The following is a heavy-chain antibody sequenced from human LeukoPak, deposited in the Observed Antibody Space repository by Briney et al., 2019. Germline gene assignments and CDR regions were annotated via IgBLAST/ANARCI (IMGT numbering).Heavy chain of an antibody. D-gene: IGHD2-2*01. V-gene: IGHV3-23*01. Sequence: GGTLRLSCAASGFTFSNYGMGWVRQTPGKGLEWLSSVSGSGANTYYADSVKGRFTISRDNSRDRIYLQMNSLRTDDTAVYYCARLQPLVIPAAKLGFDYWDQGTLVTVSS. CDR2: VSGSGANT. CDR3: ARLQPLVIPAAKLGFDY. J-gene: IGHJ4*02. CDR1: GFTFSNYG.